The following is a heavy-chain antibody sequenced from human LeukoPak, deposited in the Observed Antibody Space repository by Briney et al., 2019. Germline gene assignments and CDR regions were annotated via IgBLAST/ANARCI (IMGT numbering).Heavy chain of an antibody. CDR2: IYYSGST. CDR1: GGSISSSSYY. D-gene: IGHD3-9*01. J-gene: IGHJ4*02. Sequence: SETLSLTCTVSGGSISSSSYYWGWIRQPPGKGLEWIGSIYYSGSTYYNPSLKSRVTISVDTSKNQFSLKLSSVTAADTAAYYCARGDDILTGFPFDYWGQGTLVTVSS. V-gene: IGHV4-39*07. CDR3: ARGDDILTGFPFDY.